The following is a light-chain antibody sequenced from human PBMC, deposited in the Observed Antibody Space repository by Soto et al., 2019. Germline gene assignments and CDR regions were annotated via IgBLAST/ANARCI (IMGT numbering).Light chain of an antibody. V-gene: IGLV3-25*03. CDR3: QSADSSGTTNWV. J-gene: IGLJ3*02. CDR2: KDS. Sequence: SYELTQPPSVSVSPGHTARITCSGDALPKQYAYWYQQKPGQAPVLVIYKDSEMPSGIPERFSGSSSGTTVTLTISGVQAEDEADYYCQSADSSGTTNWVFGGGTKLTVL. CDR1: ALPKQY.